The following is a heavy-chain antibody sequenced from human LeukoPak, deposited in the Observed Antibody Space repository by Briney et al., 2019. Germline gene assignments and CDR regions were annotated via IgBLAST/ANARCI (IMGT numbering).Heavy chain of an antibody. J-gene: IGHJ4*02. CDR3: AIMHPYYDGSGYWVQ. CDR1: GFTFSSYG. Sequence: RGSLRLSCAASGFTFSSYGMHWVRQAPGKGLEWVSGISTSGGSSSYADSVKGRFTISRDNPRNTLYMQMNSLRAEDTALYYCAIMHPYYDGSGYWVQWGQGTLVTVSS. V-gene: IGHV3-23*01. D-gene: IGHD3-22*01. CDR2: ISTSGGSS.